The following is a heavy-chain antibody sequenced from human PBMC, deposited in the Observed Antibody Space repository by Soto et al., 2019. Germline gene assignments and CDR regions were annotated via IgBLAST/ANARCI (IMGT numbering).Heavy chain of an antibody. D-gene: IGHD1-26*01. Sequence: ASVKVSCKSSEYTLTEICLHWVRQPPGKGLEWVGGLDPEDGETICAQKFQGRVTVNEETSRDSAELELSILKYDDMAVYYCAPGDSGSLLDYWAQGTLLNASS. CDR2: LDPEDGET. V-gene: IGHV1-24*01. CDR3: APGDSGSLLDY. CDR1: EYTLTEIC. J-gene: IGHJ4*01.